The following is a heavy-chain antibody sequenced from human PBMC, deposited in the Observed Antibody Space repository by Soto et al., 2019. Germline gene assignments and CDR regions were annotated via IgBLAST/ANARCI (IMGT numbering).Heavy chain of an antibody. Sequence: TLSLTCTVSVGSRSSDYCGCIRQSPGKGLENLGYIYYSGSTNYNPSFKSRVIISVDRSKNQFFLKVRSVTAADTAVYYCARETYGDYVGYFDPWGQGIQVTVSS. J-gene: IGHJ5*02. CDR2: IYYSGST. CDR3: ARETYGDYVGYFDP. D-gene: IGHD4-17*01. CDR1: VGSRSSDY. V-gene: IGHV4-59*12.